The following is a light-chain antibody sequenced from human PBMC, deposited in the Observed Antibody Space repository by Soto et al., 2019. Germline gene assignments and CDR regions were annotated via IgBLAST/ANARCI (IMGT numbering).Light chain of an antibody. CDR2: KAS. Sequence: DIQMTQSPSTLSASVGDRVTITCRASQSISSWLAWYQQKPGKAPKLLIYKASSLESGVPSRFSGSGSGTAVALTLISLQPDDFASYYCQQYNSDSPTHAFGQGTKLEIK. CDR1: QSISSW. J-gene: IGKJ2*01. CDR3: QQYNSDSPTHA. V-gene: IGKV1-5*03.